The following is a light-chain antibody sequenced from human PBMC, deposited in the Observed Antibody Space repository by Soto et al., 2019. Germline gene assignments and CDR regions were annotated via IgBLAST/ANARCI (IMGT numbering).Light chain of an antibody. Sequence: QAVLTQSPSASASLGASVKLTCTLSSGHSSYAIAWHQQQPEKGPRYLMKLNSDGSHSKGDEIPDRFSGSSSGAERYLTISSLQSEDEADYYCQTWGTGIHVFGGGTQLTVL. CDR1: SGHSSYA. J-gene: IGLJ7*01. CDR2: LNSDGSH. CDR3: QTWGTGIHV. V-gene: IGLV4-69*01.